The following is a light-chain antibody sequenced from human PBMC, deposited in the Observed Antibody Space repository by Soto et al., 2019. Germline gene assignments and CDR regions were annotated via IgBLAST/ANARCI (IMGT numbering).Light chain of an antibody. V-gene: IGKV2-28*01. CDR3: TQAQQTFT. J-gene: IGKJ4*01. Sequence: EIVMTQSPLTLPVTPGEPASISCRSSQSLLHSNGYNYLDWYVQKPGQSPQLLIYLGSNRASGVPDRFSGSGSGTDFTLKISRLADEDVGSYYCTQAQQTFTFGGGTNVELK. CDR2: LGS. CDR1: QSLLHSNGYNY.